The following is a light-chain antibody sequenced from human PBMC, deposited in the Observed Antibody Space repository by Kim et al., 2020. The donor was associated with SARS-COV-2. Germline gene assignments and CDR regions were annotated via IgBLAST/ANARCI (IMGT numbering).Light chain of an antibody. Sequence: GSPGETATLSCRASQSVGSNLAWYQQKPGQAPRLLIRGASTRAAGIVARFSGSRSGTEFTLTISSLQSEDSAVYSCQQYNYWPPTFGQGTKVDIK. CDR3: QQYNYWPPT. CDR2: GAS. J-gene: IGKJ1*01. CDR1: QSVGSN. V-gene: IGKV3D-15*01.